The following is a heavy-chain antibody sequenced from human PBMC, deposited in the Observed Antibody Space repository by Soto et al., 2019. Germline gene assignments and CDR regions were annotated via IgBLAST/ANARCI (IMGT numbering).Heavy chain of an antibody. CDR3: ARRRSSRWPTTGYYYMDV. CDR1: GYSFTSYW. D-gene: IGHD6-13*01. Sequence: GDSLKISCKGSGYSFTSYWIGWVRQMPGKGLEWMGIIYPGDSDTRYSPSFQGQVTISADKSISTAYLQWSSLKASDTAMYYCARRRSSRWPTTGYYYMDVWGKGTTGTVSS. CDR2: IYPGDSDT. J-gene: IGHJ6*03. V-gene: IGHV5-51*01.